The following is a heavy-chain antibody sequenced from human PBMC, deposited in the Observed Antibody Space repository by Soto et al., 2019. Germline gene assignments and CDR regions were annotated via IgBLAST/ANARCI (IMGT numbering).Heavy chain of an antibody. J-gene: IGHJ6*02. V-gene: IGHV3-66*01. D-gene: IGHD4-17*01. Sequence: EVQLVESGGGLVQPGGSLRLSCAASGFTVSSNYMSWVRQAPGKGLEWVSVIYSGGSTYYADSVKGRFTISRDNSKNTLYLQMNSLRAEDTAVYYCAREPYGDYGDYCGMDVWGQGTTVTVSS. CDR1: GFTVSSNY. CDR3: AREPYGDYGDYCGMDV. CDR2: IYSGGST.